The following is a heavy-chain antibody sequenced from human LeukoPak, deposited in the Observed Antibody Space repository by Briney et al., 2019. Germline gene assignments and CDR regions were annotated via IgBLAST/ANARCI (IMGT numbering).Heavy chain of an antibody. V-gene: IGHV1-69*04. D-gene: IGHD2-15*01. Sequence: GASVKVSCKASGGTFISNAITWVRQAPGQGPEWMGRIIPIFGITDYAQKFQGRVTITADKSTSTAHMELSSLRSEDTAVYYCARGGLRFYCSGGSCYLNWFDPWGQGTLVTVSS. CDR1: GGTFISNA. CDR2: IIPIFGIT. CDR3: ARGGLRFYCSGGSCYLNWFDP. J-gene: IGHJ5*02.